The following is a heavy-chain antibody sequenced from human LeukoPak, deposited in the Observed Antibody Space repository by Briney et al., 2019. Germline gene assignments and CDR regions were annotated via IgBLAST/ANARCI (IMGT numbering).Heavy chain of an antibody. CDR1: GFTFTTFW. CDR3: AKASPVWAFDY. D-gene: IGHD3-16*01. J-gene: IGHJ4*02. CDR2: INHDGSST. Sequence: GGSLRLSCATSGFTFTTFWMHWVRQAPGKGLVWVSRINHDGSSTNYADSVKGRFTISRDNAKNTVYLQMNSLRAEDTAVYYCAKASPVWAFDYWGQGTLVTVSS. V-gene: IGHV3-74*01.